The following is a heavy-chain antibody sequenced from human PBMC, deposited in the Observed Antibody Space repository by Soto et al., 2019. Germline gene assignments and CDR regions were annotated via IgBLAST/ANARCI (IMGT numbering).Heavy chain of an antibody. Sequence: ETLSLTCTVSGGSISSYYWSWIRQPPGRGLEWIGYIYYSGSTNYNPSLKSRVTISVDTSKNQFSLKLSSVTAADTAVYYCARSYRRYCSGGSCYSYYYYYMDVWGKGTTVTVSS. D-gene: IGHD2-15*01. V-gene: IGHV4-59*01. CDR3: ARSYRRYCSGGSCYSYYYYYMDV. CDR1: GGSISSYY. J-gene: IGHJ6*03. CDR2: IYYSGST.